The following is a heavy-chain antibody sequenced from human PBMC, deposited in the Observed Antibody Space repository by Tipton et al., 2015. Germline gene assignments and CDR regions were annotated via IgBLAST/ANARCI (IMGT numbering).Heavy chain of an antibody. CDR1: GGSITSKKW. V-gene: IGHV4-4*02. CDR3: ARLNPVTSALDI. Sequence: TLSLTCAVSGGSITSKKWWNWVRQPPGKGLEWIGQILITGSTNYNASLTGRVTISIDKFKNQMSLELTSVTAADTAIYYCARLNPVTSALDIWGPGTTVIVSS. J-gene: IGHJ3*02. CDR2: ILITGST. D-gene: IGHD4-11*01.